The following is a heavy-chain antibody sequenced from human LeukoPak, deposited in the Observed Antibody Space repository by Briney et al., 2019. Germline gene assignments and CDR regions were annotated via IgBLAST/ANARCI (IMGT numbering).Heavy chain of an antibody. J-gene: IGHJ4*02. CDR3: ATGRDPYKTGH. Sequence: SETLSLTCTFSGGSFSPAHWSWIRQPPGKGLERIGVICDNGNTDYNPSLKSRVTISVDTSKSQFSLKLSSLAAADTAVYYCATGRDPYKTGHWGQGTLVTVSS. V-gene: IGHV4-59*03. CDR2: ICDNGNT. D-gene: IGHD5-24*01. CDR1: GGSFSPAH.